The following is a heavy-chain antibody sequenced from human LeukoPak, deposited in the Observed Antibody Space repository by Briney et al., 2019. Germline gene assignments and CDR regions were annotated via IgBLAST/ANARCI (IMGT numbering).Heavy chain of an antibody. CDR3: ARAASSTRVTYMDV. J-gene: IGHJ6*03. D-gene: IGHD2-21*02. Sequence: GGSLRLSCAASGFTFSSYEMYWVRQAPGKGLEWVSYISPTGSTIYSADSVKGRFTFSRDNAKNSLYLQMNSLRAEDTAVYYCARAASSTRVTYMDVWGKGTTVTVSS. CDR1: GFTFSSYE. V-gene: IGHV3-48*03. CDR2: ISPTGSTI.